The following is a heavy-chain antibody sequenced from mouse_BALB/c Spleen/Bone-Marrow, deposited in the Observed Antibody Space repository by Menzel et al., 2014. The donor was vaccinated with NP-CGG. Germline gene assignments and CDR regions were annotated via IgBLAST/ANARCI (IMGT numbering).Heavy chain of an antibody. Sequence: VQLQQSGAELVRPGSSVKISCKASGYAFSSYWMNWVKQRPGQGLEWIGQIYPGDDDTNFNGKFKGKATLTADKSSSTVYMQLSSLTSEDSAVYFCAKGKDGGSPYFDVWGAGTTVTVSP. D-gene: IGHD2-3*01. CDR2: IYPGDDDT. V-gene: IGHV1-80*01. CDR1: GYAFSSYW. J-gene: IGHJ1*01. CDR3: AKGKDGGSPYFDV.